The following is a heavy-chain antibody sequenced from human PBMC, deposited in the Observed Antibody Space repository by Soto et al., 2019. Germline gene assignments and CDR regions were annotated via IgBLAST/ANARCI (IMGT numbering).Heavy chain of an antibody. Sequence: SETLSLTCTVSGGSSSSGGYYWSWIRQHPGKGLEWIGYIYYSGSTYYNPSLKSRVTISVDTSKNQFSLKLSSVTAADTAVYYCARDWRGYSYGYYYYYGMDVWGQGTTVTVPS. CDR2: IYYSGST. V-gene: IGHV4-31*03. D-gene: IGHD5-18*01. CDR1: GGSSSSGGYY. J-gene: IGHJ6*02. CDR3: ARDWRGYSYGYYYYYGMDV.